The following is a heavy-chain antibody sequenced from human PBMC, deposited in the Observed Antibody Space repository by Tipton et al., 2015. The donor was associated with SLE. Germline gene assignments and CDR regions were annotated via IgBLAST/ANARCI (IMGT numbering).Heavy chain of an antibody. V-gene: IGHV4-4*02. CDR1: GVSISNNNW. CDR2: IYYSGRT. J-gene: IGHJ5*02. Sequence: TLSLTCAVSGVSISNNNWWSWVRQPPGKGLEWIGYIYYSGRTNNNPSLQSRVTISVDTSKNQLSLKMRSVTAADTAVYYCARGRVPNTWGQGTLVTVST. CDR3: ARGRVPNT.